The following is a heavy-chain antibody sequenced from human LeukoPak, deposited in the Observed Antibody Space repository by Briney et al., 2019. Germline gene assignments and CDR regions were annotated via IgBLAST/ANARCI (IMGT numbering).Heavy chain of an antibody. V-gene: IGHV1-24*01. CDR2: FDPENGEI. CDR1: GYTLTELS. Sequence: ASVKVSCKVSGYTLTELSMHWVRQAPGKGLEWMGGFDPENGEIIYAQKFQGRVTMTRDTSISTAYMELSRLRSDDTAVYYCAREGQHYYGSGSYCGVWGKGTTVTISS. D-gene: IGHD3-10*01. CDR3: AREGQHYYGSGSYCGV. J-gene: IGHJ6*04.